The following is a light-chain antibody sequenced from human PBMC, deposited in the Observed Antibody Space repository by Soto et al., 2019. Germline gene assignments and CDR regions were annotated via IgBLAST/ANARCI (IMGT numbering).Light chain of an antibody. CDR2: AAS. CDR3: QQSYSTPYT. CDR1: QSISSY. V-gene: IGKV1-39*01. Sequence: DIQMTQSPSSLSASVGDRVTITCRASQSISSYLNWYQQKPGKAPKLLIYAASNLQSGVPSRFSGSGYGTDFTLTISSLQPEEFATYYCQQSYSTPYTFGQGTKLEIK. J-gene: IGKJ2*01.